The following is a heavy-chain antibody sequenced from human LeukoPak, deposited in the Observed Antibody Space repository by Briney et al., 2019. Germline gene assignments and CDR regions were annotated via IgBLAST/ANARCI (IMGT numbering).Heavy chain of an antibody. Sequence: PGGSLRLSCAASGFTFSSYAMSWARQAPGKGLEWVSAISGSGGSTYYADSVKGRFTISRDNSKNTLYLQMNSLRAEDTAVYYCAREGSYVLSNWFDPWGQGTLVTVSS. CDR3: AREGSYVLSNWFDP. V-gene: IGHV3-23*01. J-gene: IGHJ5*02. D-gene: IGHD3-16*01. CDR1: GFTFSSYA. CDR2: ISGSGGST.